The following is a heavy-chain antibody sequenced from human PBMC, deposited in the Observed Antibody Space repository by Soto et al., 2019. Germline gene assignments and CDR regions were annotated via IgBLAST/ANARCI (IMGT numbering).Heavy chain of an antibody. V-gene: IGHV3-23*01. CDR1: GFTFTNYA. CDR2: ISGSGGST. J-gene: IGHJ4*02. CDR3: AKRSSGWYFEY. Sequence: EVQLLESGGGLVQPGGSLRLSCEAPGFTFTNYAMNWVRQAPGKGLEWVSVISGSGGSTYYADSVKGRFTISRDNSKNTLYLQMNSLRGEDTAVYYCAKRSSGWYFEYWGQGTLVTVSS. D-gene: IGHD6-19*01.